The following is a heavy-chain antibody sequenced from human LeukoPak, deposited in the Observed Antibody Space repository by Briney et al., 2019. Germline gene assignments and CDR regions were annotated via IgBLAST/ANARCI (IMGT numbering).Heavy chain of an antibody. CDR3: ANSGGVVVPAAMEWFDH. Sequence: PSQTLSLTCTVSGVSISSGGYYWRGVRQHPGKGLEGIGYIYYSGSTYYNPSLKSPVTISVDTSKNQFSLKLSSVTAADTAVYYCANSGGVVVPAAMEWFDHWGQGTLVTVSS. J-gene: IGHJ5*02. V-gene: IGHV4-31*01. CDR2: IYYSGST. CDR1: GVSISSGGYY. D-gene: IGHD2-2*01.